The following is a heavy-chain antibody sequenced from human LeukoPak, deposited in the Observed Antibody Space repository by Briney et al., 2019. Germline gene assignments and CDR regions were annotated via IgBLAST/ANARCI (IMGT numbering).Heavy chain of an antibody. J-gene: IGHJ4*02. CDR1: RFTFSSYA. Sequence: GGSLRLSCAASRFTFSSYAMSWVRQAPGKGLEWVSSISGSGGTTYYADSVKGRFTISRDNSKNTLYLQMNSLRAEDTAVYYCAKGEWLANFDYWGQGALVTVSS. CDR3: AKGEWLANFDY. CDR2: ISGSGGTT. V-gene: IGHV3-23*01. D-gene: IGHD6-19*01.